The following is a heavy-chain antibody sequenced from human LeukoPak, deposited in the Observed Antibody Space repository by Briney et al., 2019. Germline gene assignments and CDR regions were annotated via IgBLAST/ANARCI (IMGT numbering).Heavy chain of an antibody. D-gene: IGHD3-10*01. CDR3: ARVYYGSGSYHY. CDR2: INPNSGAT. J-gene: IGHJ4*02. Sequence: ASVKVSCKASGYTFTGYYIHWVRQAPGQGLEWMGWINPNSGATNYAQKFQGRVTMTRDTSISTAYMILSSLTSDDTAVYYCARVYYGSGSYHYWGQGTLVTVSS. CDR1: GYTFTGYY. V-gene: IGHV1-2*02.